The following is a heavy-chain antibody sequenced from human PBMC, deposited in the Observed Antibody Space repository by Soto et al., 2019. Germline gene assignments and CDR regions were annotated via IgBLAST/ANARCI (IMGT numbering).Heavy chain of an antibody. D-gene: IGHD3-3*01. CDR1: GFTFSSYG. J-gene: IGHJ6*02. V-gene: IGHV3-7*01. Sequence: GGSLRLSCAASGFTFSSYGMSWVRQAPGKGLEWVANIKQDGSEKYYVDSVKGRFTISRDNAKNSLYLQMNSLRAEDTAVYYCERDSRRFFYYYGIDAWGQGTTVTVSS. CDR2: IKQDGSEK. CDR3: ERDSRRFFYYYGIDA.